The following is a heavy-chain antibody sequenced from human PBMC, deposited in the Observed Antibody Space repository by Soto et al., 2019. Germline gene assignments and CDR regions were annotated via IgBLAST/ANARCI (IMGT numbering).Heavy chain of an antibody. D-gene: IGHD2-8*01. V-gene: IGHV3-23*01. CDR2: ISGFGAGT. J-gene: IGHJ1*01. Sequence: EVQLLQSGGGLVQPGGSLRLSCAASGFAFRSFTMTWVRQAPGKGLEWVSAISGFGAGTYYADSVISRFTISRDNSQNTLSLQMNSLRAEDTSVYYCAREDIYCSSDVCFTGYFQHRGQGTLVAVSS. CDR1: GFAFRSFT. CDR3: AREDIYCSSDVCFTGYFQH.